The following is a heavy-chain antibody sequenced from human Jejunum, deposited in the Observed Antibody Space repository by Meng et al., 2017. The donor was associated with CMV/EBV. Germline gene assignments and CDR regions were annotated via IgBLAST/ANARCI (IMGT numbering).Heavy chain of an antibody. CDR1: FTVIDYA. CDR2: ISWNSGSI. D-gene: IGHD1-7*01. CDR3: AKDMSRGVTGTTTFDY. Sequence: FTVIDYAMHWVRSVPGKGLEWVSGISWNSGSIRYAGSVKGRFTVSRDNAKNSLYLQMNSLRPEDTALYYCAKDMSRGVTGTTTFDYWGQGTLVTVSS. V-gene: IGHV3-9*01. J-gene: IGHJ4*02.